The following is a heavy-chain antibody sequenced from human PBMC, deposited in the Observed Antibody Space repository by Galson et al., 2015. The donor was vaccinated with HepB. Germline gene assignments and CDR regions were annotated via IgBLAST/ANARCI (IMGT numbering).Heavy chain of an antibody. CDR2: IGVGSGNT. CDR3: AAGIVGTTTPDFDS. D-gene: IGHD1-26*01. CDR1: GFNFTSSA. V-gene: IGHV1-58*02. J-gene: IGHJ4*02. Sequence: SVKVSCKASGFNFTSSAMQWVRQARGQRLEWIGWIGVGSGNTKDAQKFQERVTITRDMSTRTAYMELSSLRSEDTAVYYCAAGIVGTTTPDFDSWGQGTLFTVSS.